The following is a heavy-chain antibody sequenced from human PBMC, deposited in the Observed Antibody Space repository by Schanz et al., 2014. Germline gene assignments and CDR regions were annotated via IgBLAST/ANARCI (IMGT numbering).Heavy chain of an antibody. V-gene: IGHV3-30*03. CDR3: AIHYGDRPL. CDR2: VSDDGNKK. CDR1: GFTFSGNA. J-gene: IGHJ4*02. Sequence: QVHLMESGGGVVQPGRSLRLSCAASGFTFSGNAMHWVRQAPGKGLEWVAVVSDDGNKKYYADSVKGRFTISRDNSKNTLYLQMNGLRGEDTAVYYCAIHYGDRPLWGQGTLIAVSS. D-gene: IGHD4-17*01.